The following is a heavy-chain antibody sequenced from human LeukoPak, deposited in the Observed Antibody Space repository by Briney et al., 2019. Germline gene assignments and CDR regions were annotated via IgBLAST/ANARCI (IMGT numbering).Heavy chain of an antibody. CDR2: IIPIFGTA. V-gene: IGHV1-69*13. J-gene: IGHJ4*02. Sequence: SVKVSCKASGGTFSSYAISWVRQAPGQGLEWMGGIIPIFGTANYAQKFQGRVTITADESTSTAYMELSSLRSEDTAVYYCARGPYYDFWSGYSEMGDWGQGTLVPVSS. CDR1: GGTFSSYA. D-gene: IGHD3-3*01. CDR3: ARGPYYDFWSGYSEMGD.